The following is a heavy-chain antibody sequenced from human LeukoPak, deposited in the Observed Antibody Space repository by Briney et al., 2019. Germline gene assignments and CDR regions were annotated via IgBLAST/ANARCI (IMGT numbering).Heavy chain of an antibody. J-gene: IGHJ4*02. V-gene: IGHV3-21*01. D-gene: IGHD3-22*01. CDR3: ARQKYYYDSSGYGAFDY. CDR1: GFTFSSYW. Sequence: PGGSLRLSCAASGFTFSSYWMSWVRQAPGKGLEWVSSISSSSDYIYYADSVKGRFTISRDNAKNSLYLQMNSLRAEDTAVYYCARQKYYYDSSGYGAFDYWGQGTLVTVSS. CDR2: ISSSSDYI.